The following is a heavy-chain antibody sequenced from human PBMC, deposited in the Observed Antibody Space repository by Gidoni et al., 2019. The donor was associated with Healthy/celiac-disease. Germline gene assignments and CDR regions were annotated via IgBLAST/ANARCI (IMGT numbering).Heavy chain of an antibody. J-gene: IGHJ6*02. CDR1: GFTFDDYT. CDR2: ISWDGGST. CDR3: AKDDYYYYYGMDV. Sequence: EVQLVESGGVVVQPGGSLRLSCAASGFTFDDYTMHWVRQAPGKGLEWVSLISWDGGSTYYADSVKGRFTISRDNSKNSLYLQMNSLRTEDTALYYCAKDDYYYYYGMDVWGQGTTVTVSS. V-gene: IGHV3-43*01.